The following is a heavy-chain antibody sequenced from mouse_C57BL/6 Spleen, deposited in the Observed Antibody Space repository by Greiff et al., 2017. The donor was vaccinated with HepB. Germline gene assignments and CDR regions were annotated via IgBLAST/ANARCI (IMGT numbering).Heavy chain of an antibody. CDR1: GYTFTSYD. D-gene: IGHD1-1*01. Sequence: VKLVESGPELVKPGASVKLSCKASGYTFTSYDINWVKQRPGQGLEWIGWIYPRDGSTKYNEKFKGKATLTVDTSSSTAYMELHSLTSEDSAVYFCARSDYYGSSNYYAMDYWGQGTSVTVSS. CDR2: IYPRDGST. CDR3: ARSDYYGSSNYYAMDY. V-gene: IGHV1-85*01. J-gene: IGHJ4*01.